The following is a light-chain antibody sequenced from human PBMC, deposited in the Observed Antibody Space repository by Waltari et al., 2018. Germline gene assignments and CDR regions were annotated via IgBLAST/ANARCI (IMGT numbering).Light chain of an antibody. CDR2: WAS. CDR1: QSVLSSSNNKNY. J-gene: IGKJ1*01. Sequence: DIVMIQSPDSLTVSLGERVTISCRSSQSVLSSSNNKNYLAWYQQKPGQPPKLLIYWASTRESGVPDRFSGSGSGTDFTLTISSLQAEDVAVYYCHQYSTNPKTFGQGTKVEIK. V-gene: IGKV4-1*01. CDR3: HQYSTNPKT.